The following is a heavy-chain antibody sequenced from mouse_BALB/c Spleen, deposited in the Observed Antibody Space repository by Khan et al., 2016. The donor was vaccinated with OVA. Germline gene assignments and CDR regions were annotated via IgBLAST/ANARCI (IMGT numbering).Heavy chain of an antibody. D-gene: IGHD1-2*01. J-gene: IGHJ3*01. CDR2: IYPRSGNT. CDR1: GYTFTDYY. Sequence: QVRLQQSGAELARPGASVKLSCKASGYTFTDYYINWVKQRTGQGLEWIGEIYPRSGNTYYNEKFKGKATLNDDKSSSIAYMQLSSLTSEDSAVYFCARRNYFGYTFAYWGQGTLVTVSA. V-gene: IGHV1-77*01. CDR3: ARRNYFGYTFAY.